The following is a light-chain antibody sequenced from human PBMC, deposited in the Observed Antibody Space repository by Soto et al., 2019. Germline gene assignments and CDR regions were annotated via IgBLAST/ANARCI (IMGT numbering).Light chain of an antibody. CDR3: QQRSNWPSLT. CDR1: QSVGSY. J-gene: IGKJ4*01. V-gene: IGKV3-11*01. CDR2: DAS. Sequence: EIVMTQSPPTLAVSPCERATLSVSASQSVGSYLAWYQHKPGQAPRLLLSDASNRATGIPARFSGSGSETDFTLTISSLEPEDSAVYYCQQRSNWPSLTFGGGTKVDIK.